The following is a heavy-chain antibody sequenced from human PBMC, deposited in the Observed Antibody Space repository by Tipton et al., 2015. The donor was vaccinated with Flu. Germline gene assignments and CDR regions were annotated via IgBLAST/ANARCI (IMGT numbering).Heavy chain of an antibody. V-gene: IGHV1-2*06. Sequence: QVQLVQSGAEVKKPGASVTVSCKASGYTFTGYYMHWVRQAPGQGLEWMGRINPNSGGTNLAQKFQGRVTMTRDTSISTAYMERGGRGSDDTAVYYGARGGGGGQRPHLDEWGQGTLVTVSS. J-gene: IGHJ4*02. CDR1: GYTFTGYY. CDR2: INPNSGGT. CDR3: ARGGGGGQRPHLDE. D-gene: IGHD3-16*01.